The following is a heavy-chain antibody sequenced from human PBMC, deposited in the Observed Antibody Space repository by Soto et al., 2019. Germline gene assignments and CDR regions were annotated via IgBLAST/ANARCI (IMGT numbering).Heavy chain of an antibody. V-gene: IGHV1-46*01. CDR2: INPSGGSE. CDR3: AGSRAVAGTWVKIDY. J-gene: IGHJ4*02. Sequence: GASVKVSCKASGDTFVSSYIHWVRQAPGQGLEWVGIINPSGGSETYAQKFKGRVTMTGDTSTSTVYMELRSLTSEDTAVYYCAGSRAVAGTWVKIDYGGRGPLVTVPS. D-gene: IGHD6-19*01. CDR1: GDTFVSSY.